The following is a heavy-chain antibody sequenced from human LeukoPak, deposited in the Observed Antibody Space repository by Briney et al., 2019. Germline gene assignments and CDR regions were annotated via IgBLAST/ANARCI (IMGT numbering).Heavy chain of an antibody. Sequence: GGSLRLSCAASGFTFSSYWMHWVRQAPGKGLVWVSRINSDESSSTYADSVKGRFTISRDNAKNTLYLQMNSLRAEDTAVYYCARDSGYSSGWYDDHYYYGMDVWGQGTTVTVSS. CDR1: GFTFSSYW. D-gene: IGHD6-19*01. CDR3: ARDSGYSSGWYDDHYYYGMDV. CDR2: INSDESSS. V-gene: IGHV3-74*01. J-gene: IGHJ6*02.